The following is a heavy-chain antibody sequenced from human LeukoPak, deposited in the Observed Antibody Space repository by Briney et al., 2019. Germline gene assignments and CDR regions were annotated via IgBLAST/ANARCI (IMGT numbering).Heavy chain of an antibody. CDR3: ARTFAAAHIDY. V-gene: IGHV3-74*01. CDR2: IKSDGSSK. D-gene: IGHD2-15*01. CDR1: GFTFSGYW. Sequence: GGPLRLSCAASGFTFSGYWVHWVRQAPGKGLVWVSRIKSDGSSKTYADSVKGRFTISRDNAKNTLYLEMNSLRAEDTAVYYCARTFAAAHIDYWGQGTLVTVSS. J-gene: IGHJ4*02.